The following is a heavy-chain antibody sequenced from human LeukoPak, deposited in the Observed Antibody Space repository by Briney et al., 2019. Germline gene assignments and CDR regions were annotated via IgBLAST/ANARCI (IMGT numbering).Heavy chain of an antibody. Sequence: GGSLRLSCAASGFTFSSYDMTWVRQAPGKGLEWVSLISRSGGTTYYADSVKGRFTISRDNSKNTLYLQMNSLRAEDTAEYYCAKRGGTESFYYYYYMDVWGKGTTVTVSS. CDR1: GFTFSSYD. D-gene: IGHD2-15*01. J-gene: IGHJ6*03. CDR3: AKRGGTESFYYYYYMDV. CDR2: ISRSGGTT. V-gene: IGHV3-23*01.